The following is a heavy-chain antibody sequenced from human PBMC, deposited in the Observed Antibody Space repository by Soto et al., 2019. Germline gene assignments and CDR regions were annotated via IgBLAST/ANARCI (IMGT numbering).Heavy chain of an antibody. CDR1: GFTFSSYA. CDR2: ISGSGGST. J-gene: IGHJ3*02. D-gene: IGHD6-19*01. V-gene: IGHV3-23*01. Sequence: GGSLRLSCAASGFTFSSYAMSWVRQAPGKGLEWVSAISGSGGSTYYADSVKGRFTISRDNSKNTLYLQMNSLRAEDTAVYYCAKDRGYSSGWQYAFDIWGQGTMVTVSS. CDR3: AKDRGYSSGWQYAFDI.